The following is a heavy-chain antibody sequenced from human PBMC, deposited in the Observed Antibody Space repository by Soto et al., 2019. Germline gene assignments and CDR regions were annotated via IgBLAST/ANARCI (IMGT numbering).Heavy chain of an antibody. CDR2: INPNSGGT. V-gene: IGHV1-2*04. CDR1: GYTFTSYY. J-gene: IGHJ6*02. Sequence: ASVKVSCKASGYTFTSYYMHWVRQAPGQGLEWMGWINPNSGGTNYAQKFQGWVTMTRDTSISTAYMELSRLRSDDTAVYYCARDPLLYCSSTSCYEDYYYGMDVWGQGTTVTVSS. D-gene: IGHD2-2*01. CDR3: ARDPLLYCSSTSCYEDYYYGMDV.